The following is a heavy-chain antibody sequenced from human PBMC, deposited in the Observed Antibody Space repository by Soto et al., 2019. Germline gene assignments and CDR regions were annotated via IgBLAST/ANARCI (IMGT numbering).Heavy chain of an antibody. V-gene: IGHV1-69*13. D-gene: IGHD3-22*01. CDR1: GGTFSNHA. CDR2: IIPILGTI. Sequence: SVKVSCKASGGTFSNHAISWVRQAPGQGLEWMGVIIPILGTIKYAQKFQGRVRITADESTSTAYMDLSSLTFEDTAVYYCARPKTYYYDSDTYYLNGFDYWGQGTRVTVS. J-gene: IGHJ4*02. CDR3: ARPKTYYYDSDTYYLNGFDY.